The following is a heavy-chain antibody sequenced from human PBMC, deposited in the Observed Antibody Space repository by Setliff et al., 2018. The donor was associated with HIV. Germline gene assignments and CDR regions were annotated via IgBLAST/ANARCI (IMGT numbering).Heavy chain of an antibody. J-gene: IGHJ6*03. CDR1: GDSISSGSYY. CDR2: IDTSGST. D-gene: IGHD3-3*01. CDR3: ARHYELETYMDV. V-gene: IGHV4-61*02. Sequence: SETLSLTCTVSGDSISSGSYYWSWIRQPAGKGLEWIGRIDTSGSTNYNPSLKSRVTISVDTSKNQFSLKLRSVTAADTAVYYCARHYELETYMDVWGKGTTVTVSS.